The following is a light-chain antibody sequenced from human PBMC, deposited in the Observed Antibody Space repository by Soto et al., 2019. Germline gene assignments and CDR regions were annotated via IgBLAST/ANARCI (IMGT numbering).Light chain of an antibody. Sequence: QSALTQPPSASGSPGQSVTISCTGTSSDVGGYNSVSWYQQHPGKAPKLIIYAVSERPSGVPDRFSGSKSGNTASLTVSGLQAEDEADYYCNSFAGSNNLSVFGTGTKV. CDR3: NSFAGSNNLSV. J-gene: IGLJ1*01. CDR1: SSDVGGYNS. CDR2: AVS. V-gene: IGLV2-8*01.